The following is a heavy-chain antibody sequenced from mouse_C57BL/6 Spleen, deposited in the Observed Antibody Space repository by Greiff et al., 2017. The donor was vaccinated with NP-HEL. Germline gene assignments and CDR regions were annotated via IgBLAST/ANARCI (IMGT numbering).Heavy chain of an antibody. CDR2: IGPGSGST. CDR1: GYTFTDYY. D-gene: IGHD1-1*01. V-gene: IGHV1-77*01. Sequence: VQLQQSGAELVKPGASVKISCKASGYTFTDYYINWVKQRPGQGLEWIGKIGPGSGSTYYNEKFKGKATLTADKSSSKAYMQLSSLTSDDSAVYFCARSGYGSSYYFDYWGQGTTLTVSS. CDR3: ARSGYGSSYYFDY. J-gene: IGHJ2*01.